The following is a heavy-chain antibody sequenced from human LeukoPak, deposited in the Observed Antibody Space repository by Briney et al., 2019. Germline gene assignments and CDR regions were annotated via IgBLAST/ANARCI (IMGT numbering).Heavy chain of an antibody. D-gene: IGHD3-10*01. CDR2: IYYSGST. CDR1: GGSISSGDYY. V-gene: IGHV4-30-4*01. J-gene: IGHJ6*04. Sequence: PSQTLSLTCTVSGGSISSGDYYWRWVRQPPGRGLEWIGYIYYSGSTYYNPSLKSRVTISVDTSKNQFSLKLSSVTAADTAVYYCARDHRRITMVRGVSPPGYYYYGMDVWGKGTTVTVSS. CDR3: ARDHRRITMVRGVSPPGYYYYGMDV.